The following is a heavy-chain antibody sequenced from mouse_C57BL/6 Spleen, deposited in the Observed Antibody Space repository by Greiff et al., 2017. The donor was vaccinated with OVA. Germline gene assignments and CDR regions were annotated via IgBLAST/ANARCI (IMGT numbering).Heavy chain of an antibody. CDR1: GFTFSSYT. Sequence: VQLKESGGGLVKPGGSLKLSCAASGFTFSSYTMSWVRQTPEKRLEWVATISGGGGNTYYPDSVKGRFTISRDNAKNTLYLQMSSLRSEDTALYYCARQGTTVVATDYFDYWGQGTTLTVSS. D-gene: IGHD1-1*01. CDR2: ISGGGGNT. V-gene: IGHV5-9*01. CDR3: ARQGTTVVATDYFDY. J-gene: IGHJ2*01.